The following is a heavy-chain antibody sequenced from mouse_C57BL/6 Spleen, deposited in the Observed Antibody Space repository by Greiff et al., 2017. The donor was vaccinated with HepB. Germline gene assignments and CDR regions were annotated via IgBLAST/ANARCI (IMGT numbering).Heavy chain of an antibody. J-gene: IGHJ1*03. D-gene: IGHD1-1*01. CDR2: IYPRDGST. CDR3: ATHYYGSSYGGYFDV. V-gene: IGHV1-78*01. CDR1: GYTFTDHT. Sequence: VQLQESNAELVKPGASVKISCKVSGYTFTDHTIHWMKQRPEQGLEWIGYIYPRDGSTKYNEKFKGKATLTADKSSSTAYMQLNSLTSEDSAVYVCATHYYGSSYGGYFDVWGTGTTVTVSS.